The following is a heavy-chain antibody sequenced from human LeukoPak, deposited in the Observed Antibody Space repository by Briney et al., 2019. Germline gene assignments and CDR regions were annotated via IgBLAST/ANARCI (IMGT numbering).Heavy chain of an antibody. D-gene: IGHD3-10*01. Sequence: PSETLSLTCAVSGYSISSGYYWGWIRQPPGKGLEWIGSIYYSGSTYYNPSLKSRVTISVDTSKNQFSLKLSSVTAADTAVYYCARSAVRAFDIWGQGTMVTVSS. CDR1: GYSISSGYY. CDR2: IYYSGST. V-gene: IGHV4-38-2*01. J-gene: IGHJ3*02. CDR3: ARSAVRAFDI.